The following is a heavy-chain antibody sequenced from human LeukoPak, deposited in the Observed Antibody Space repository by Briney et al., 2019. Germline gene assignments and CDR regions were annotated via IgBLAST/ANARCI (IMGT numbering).Heavy chain of an antibody. J-gene: IGHJ4*02. CDR1: GGSISSSSYY. CDR3: ARGPLYSGSYGY. Sequence: SETLSLTCTVSGGSISSSSYYWGWIRQPPGRGLEWIGSIYHSGSTYYNPSLKSRVTISVDTSKNQFSLKLSSVTAADTAVYYCARGPLYSGSYGYWGQGTLVTVSS. V-gene: IGHV4-39*07. D-gene: IGHD1-26*01. CDR2: IYHSGST.